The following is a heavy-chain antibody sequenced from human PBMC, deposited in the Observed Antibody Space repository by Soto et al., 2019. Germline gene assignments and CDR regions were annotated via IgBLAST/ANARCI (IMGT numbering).Heavy chain of an antibody. CDR1: GGSISSYY. Sequence: QVQLQESGPGLVKPSETLSLTCTVSGGSISSYYWSWIRQPPGKGLEWIGYIYYSGSTNYNPSLKSRVTISVDTSKNQFSLKLSSVTAADTAVYYCARGSEGITIFGVVPLHAFDIWGQGTMVTVSS. CDR2: IYYSGST. D-gene: IGHD3-3*01. J-gene: IGHJ3*02. CDR3: ARGSEGITIFGVVPLHAFDI. V-gene: IGHV4-59*01.